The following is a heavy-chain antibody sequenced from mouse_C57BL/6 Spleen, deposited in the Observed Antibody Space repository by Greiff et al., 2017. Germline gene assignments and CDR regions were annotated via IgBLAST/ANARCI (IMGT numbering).Heavy chain of an antibody. J-gene: IGHJ3*01. D-gene: IGHD2-3*01. Sequence: VQLQQSGAELVKPGASVKLSCTASGFNIKDYYMHWVKQRTEQGLEWIGRIDPEDGETKYAPKFQGKATITADTSSSTAYLQLSSLTSEDTAVDDDARGDDGYYGWFADWGKGTLVTVSA. V-gene: IGHV14-2*01. CDR2: IDPEDGET. CDR3: ARGDDGYYGWFAD. CDR1: GFNIKDYY.